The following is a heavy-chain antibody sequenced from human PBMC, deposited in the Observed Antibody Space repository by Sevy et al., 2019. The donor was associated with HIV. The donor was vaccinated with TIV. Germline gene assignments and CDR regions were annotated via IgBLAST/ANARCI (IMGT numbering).Heavy chain of an antibody. J-gene: IGHJ4*02. Sequence: GGSLRLSCAASGFTFSSYKMIWVRQAPGKGLEWVSSISSSSTYISYADSGKGRFTISRDNAENSLFLQMNSLRAEDTAVYYCASLYNGFDYWGQGTLVTVSS. D-gene: IGHD1-20*01. CDR2: ISSSSTYI. CDR3: ASLYNGFDY. CDR1: GFTFSSYK. V-gene: IGHV3-21*01.